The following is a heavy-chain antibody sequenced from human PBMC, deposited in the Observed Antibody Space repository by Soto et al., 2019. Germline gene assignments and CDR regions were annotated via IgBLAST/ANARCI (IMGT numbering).Heavy chain of an antibody. CDR1: GFTFSSYG. CDR2: ISYDGSNK. Sequence: GGSLRLSCAASGFTFSSYGMHWVRQAPGKGLEWVAVISYDGSNKYYADSVKGRFTISRDNSKNTLYLQMNSLRAEDTTVYYCAKPRGSGSYYMAYYFDYWGQGTLVTVSS. CDR3: AKPRGSGSYYMAYYFDY. V-gene: IGHV3-30*18. D-gene: IGHD3-10*01. J-gene: IGHJ4*02.